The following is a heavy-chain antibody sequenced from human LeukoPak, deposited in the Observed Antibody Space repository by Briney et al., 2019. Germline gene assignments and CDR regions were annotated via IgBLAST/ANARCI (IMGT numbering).Heavy chain of an antibody. Sequence: PGGSLRLSCAASGFTFSSYEMNWVRQAPGKGLEWVSYISSSGSTIYYADSVKGRFTISRDNAKNSLYLQMNSLRDEHTAVYYCARDHYGYCSSTSCYTKCYGMDVWGQGTTVTVSS. CDR3: ARDHYGYCSSTSCYTKCYGMDV. D-gene: IGHD2-2*02. V-gene: IGHV3-48*03. CDR1: GFTFSSYE. J-gene: IGHJ6*02. CDR2: ISSSGSTI.